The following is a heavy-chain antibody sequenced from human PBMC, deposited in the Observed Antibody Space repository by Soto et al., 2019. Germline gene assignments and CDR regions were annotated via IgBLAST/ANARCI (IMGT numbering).Heavy chain of an antibody. V-gene: IGHV4-34*01. Sequence: RSLTCAVVGDSLRGQSWNWIRQSPGKGLEWIGELDQSGGTNYNPSLKSRAIISDDTSKNQFSLTLTSVTAADTAVYYCEREDSNGWSGESLDVWGQGTTVTVSS. J-gene: IGHJ6*02. CDR2: LDQSGGT. CDR1: GDSLRGQS. D-gene: IGHD6-19*01. CDR3: EREDSNGWSGESLDV.